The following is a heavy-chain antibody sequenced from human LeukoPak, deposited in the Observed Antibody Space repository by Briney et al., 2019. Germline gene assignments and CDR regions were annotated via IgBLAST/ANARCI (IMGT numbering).Heavy chain of an antibody. J-gene: IGHJ3*02. Sequence: ASVKVSCKTSGYTFTGYYMHWVRQAPGQGLEWMGWINPNSGGTNYAQKFQGRVTMTRDTSISTAYMELSRLRSDDTAVYYCARYNGYSDAFDIWGQGTMVTVSS. CDR1: GYTFTGYY. V-gene: IGHV1-2*02. CDR3: ARYNGYSDAFDI. CDR2: INPNSGGT. D-gene: IGHD5-18*01.